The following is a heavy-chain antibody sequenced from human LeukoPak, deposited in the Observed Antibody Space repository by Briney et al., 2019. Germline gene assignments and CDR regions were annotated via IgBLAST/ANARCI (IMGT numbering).Heavy chain of an antibody. CDR3: AIARYYYGSGSYYKGRNWFDP. J-gene: IGHJ5*02. V-gene: IGHV1-8*01. CDR2: MNPNSGNT. D-gene: IGHD3-10*01. CDR1: GYTFTSYD. Sequence: ASVKVSCKASGYTFTSYDINWVRQATGQGLEWMRWMNPNSGNTSYAQKFQGRVTMTRNTSISTAYMELSSLRSEDTAVYYCAIARYYYGSGSYYKGRNWFDPWGQGTLVTVSS.